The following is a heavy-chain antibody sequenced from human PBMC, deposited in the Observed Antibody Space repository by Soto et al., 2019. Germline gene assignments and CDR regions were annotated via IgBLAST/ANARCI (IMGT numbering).Heavy chain of an antibody. Sequence: ASVKVSCKASGYTFTSYGISWVREAPGQGLDWMGWISTYNGDTDYPQKVQGRVTMTTDTSTSTAYLELRSLSSDDTAVYYCARDRGDDEGTGYLRRALDVWGQGTMVPVAS. CDR1: GYTFTSYG. D-gene: IGHD2-8*02. CDR3: ARDRGDDEGTGYLRRALDV. CDR2: ISTYNGDT. V-gene: IGHV1-18*01. J-gene: IGHJ3*01.